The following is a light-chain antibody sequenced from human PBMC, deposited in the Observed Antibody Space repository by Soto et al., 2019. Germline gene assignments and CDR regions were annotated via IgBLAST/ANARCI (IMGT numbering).Light chain of an antibody. Sequence: QSVLTQPRSVSGSPGQSVTISCTGSISNVGGYNYVSWYQQHPDEAPQLIIYNVNKRPSGVPDRFSGSKSGNTASLTISGLQAEDEADYYCCSYGGTVVFGGGTQLPLL. V-gene: IGLV2-11*01. J-gene: IGLJ2*01. CDR1: ISNVGGYNY. CDR2: NVN. CDR3: CSYGGTVV.